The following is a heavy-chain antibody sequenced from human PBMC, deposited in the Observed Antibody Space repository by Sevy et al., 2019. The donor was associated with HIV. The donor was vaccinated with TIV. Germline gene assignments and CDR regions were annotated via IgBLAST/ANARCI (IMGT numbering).Heavy chain of an antibody. V-gene: IGHV3-48*03. CDR1: GFTFSSYE. CDR2: ISSSGTTI. J-gene: IGHJ5*02. Sequence: GGSLRLSCEASGFTFSSYEMNWVRQAPGKGLEWVSYISSSGTTIKYADSVKGRFTISRDNAKNSLYMQMNSLGAEDTAVYYGARVDANYDKGFDPWGQGTLVTVSS. D-gene: IGHD3-22*01. CDR3: ARVDANYDKGFDP.